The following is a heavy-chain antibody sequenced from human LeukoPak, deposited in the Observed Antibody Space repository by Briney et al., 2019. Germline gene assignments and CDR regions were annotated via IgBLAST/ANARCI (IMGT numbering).Heavy chain of an antibody. CDR3: ASLNYYDSSGYNFDAFDI. CDR1: GFTFSSYW. D-gene: IGHD3-22*01. CDR2: IKQDGSEK. J-gene: IGHJ3*02. V-gene: IGHV3-7*01. Sequence: PEGSLRLSCAASGFTFSSYWMSWVRQAPGKGLEWVANIKQDGSEKYYVDSVKGRFTISRDNAKNSLYLRMNSLRAEDTAVYYCASLNYYDSSGYNFDAFDIWGQGTMVTVSS.